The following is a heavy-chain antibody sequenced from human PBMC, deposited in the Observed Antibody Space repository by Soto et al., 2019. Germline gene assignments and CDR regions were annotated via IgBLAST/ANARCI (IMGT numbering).Heavy chain of an antibody. CDR3: AKLPTRGLHLGELSLYRGGRYSYHMDV. CDR2: MSGSGSAT. J-gene: IGHJ6*02. Sequence: QVSESGGGLVQPGGSLRLSCVASVFSFGIFAMNWVRQAPGRGLEWVAGMSGSGSATYYADSVKGRFTVSRDNSMSTLFLEMSSLRIEDTAVYYCAKLPTRGLHLGELSLYRGGRYSYHMDVWGQGTTVTVSS. V-gene: IGHV3-23*01. CDR1: VFSFGIFA. D-gene: IGHD3-16*01.